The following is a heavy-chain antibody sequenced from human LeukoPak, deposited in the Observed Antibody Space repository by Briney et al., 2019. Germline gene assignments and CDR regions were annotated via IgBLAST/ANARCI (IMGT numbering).Heavy chain of an antibody. CDR3: ARGINSAFDI. CDR2: AYYRSKGNK. V-gene: IGHV6-1*01. CDR1: GDSVSSNSVA. Sequence: SQTLSLTCAISGDSVSSNSVAWNWIRQSPSRGLEWLGRAYYRSKGNKDYAISVKSRININTDTSRNQCSLQLNSVTPEDTAVYYCARGINSAFDIWGQGTMVTVSS. J-gene: IGHJ3*02. D-gene: IGHD5-24*01.